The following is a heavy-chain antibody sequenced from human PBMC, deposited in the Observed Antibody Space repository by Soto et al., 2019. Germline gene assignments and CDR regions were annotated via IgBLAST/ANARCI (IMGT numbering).Heavy chain of an antibody. CDR1: GFTFSSYG. J-gene: IGHJ4*02. V-gene: IGHV3-30*18. CDR2: ISYDGRNK. D-gene: IGHD3-22*01. CDR3: AKGGRYYDISASKDYFDY. Sequence: SLRLSCAASGFTFSSYGMDWVRQAPGKGLEWVAVISYDGRNKYYADSVKGRFTISRDNSKNTQYLLMNSLRAEDTAIYYCAKGGRYYDISASKDYFDYWGQGTLVTVSS.